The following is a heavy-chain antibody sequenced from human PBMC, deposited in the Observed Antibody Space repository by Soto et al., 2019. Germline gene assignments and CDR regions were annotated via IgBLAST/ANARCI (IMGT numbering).Heavy chain of an antibody. D-gene: IGHD3-3*01. CDR2: IYYSGST. CDR3: AGNFWSGYYPINPFDD. J-gene: IGHJ4*02. V-gene: IGHV4-39*01. CDR1: GGSISSSSYY. Sequence: PSETLSLTCTVSGGSISSSSYYWGWIRHPPGKGLEWIGSIYYSGSTYYNPSLKSRVTISVDTSKNQFSLKLSSVTAADTAVYYCAGNFWSGYYPINPFDDGGKGTLVTVSS.